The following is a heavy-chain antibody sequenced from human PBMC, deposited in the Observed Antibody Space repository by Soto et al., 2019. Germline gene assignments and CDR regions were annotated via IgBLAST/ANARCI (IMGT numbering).Heavy chain of an antibody. Sequence: PGVSLKISCQGSGYSFTSYWIGSVRQMHGKGLEWMVSIYPGGYDHRHSQSFQVQVTISADKSTSTAYLQWSSLKASDTAMYYCARHLKAYCSSTSCSGRTDYWGQGTLVTVSS. J-gene: IGHJ4*02. CDR1: GYSFTSYW. V-gene: IGHV5-51*01. CDR3: ARHLKAYCSSTSCSGRTDY. D-gene: IGHD2-2*01. CDR2: IYPGGYDH.